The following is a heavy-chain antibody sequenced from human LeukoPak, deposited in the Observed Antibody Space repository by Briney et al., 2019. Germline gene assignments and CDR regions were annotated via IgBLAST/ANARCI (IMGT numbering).Heavy chain of an antibody. Sequence: PGGSLRLSCAAYGFTFSIYGMHWVRQAPGKGLEWVAVIWYDGSNKYYADSVKGRFTISRDNSKNTLYLQMNSLRAEDTAVYYCARDGSPYCTNGVCYLNYYYGMDVWGQGTTVTVSS. CDR2: IWYDGSNK. J-gene: IGHJ6*02. CDR3: ARDGSPYCTNGVCYLNYYYGMDV. CDR1: GFTFSIYG. D-gene: IGHD2-8*01. V-gene: IGHV3-33*01.